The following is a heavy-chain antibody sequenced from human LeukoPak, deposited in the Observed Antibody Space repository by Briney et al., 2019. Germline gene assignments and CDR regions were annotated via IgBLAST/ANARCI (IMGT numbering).Heavy chain of an antibody. CDR1: GGSISSYY. J-gene: IGHJ3*02. Sequence: SETLSLTCTVSGGSISSYYWSWIRQPPGKGLEWIGYIYYSGSTNYNPSLKSRVTISVDTSKNQFSLKLSSVTAADTAVYYCARDLAYYDFWSGYHDAFDIWGQGTMVTVSS. CDR3: ARDLAYYDFWSGYHDAFDI. CDR2: IYYSGST. D-gene: IGHD3-3*01. V-gene: IGHV4-59*12.